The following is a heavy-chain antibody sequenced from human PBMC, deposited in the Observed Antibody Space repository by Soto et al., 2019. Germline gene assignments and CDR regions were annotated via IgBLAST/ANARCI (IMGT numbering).Heavy chain of an antibody. CDR3: AKDSSGWYDAFDI. J-gene: IGHJ3*02. CDR2: ISGSGGST. Sequence: EVQLLESGGGLVQPGGSLRLSCAASGFTFSSYAMSWVRQAPGKGLEWVSAISGSGGSTYYADSVKGRFTISRDNSKNTLYLQMNSLRADDTAVYYCAKDSSGWYDAFDIWGKGTMVTVSS. V-gene: IGHV3-23*01. CDR1: GFTFSSYA. D-gene: IGHD6-19*01.